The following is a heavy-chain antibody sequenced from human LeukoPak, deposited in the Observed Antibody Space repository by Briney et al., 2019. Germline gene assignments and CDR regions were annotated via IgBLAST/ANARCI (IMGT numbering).Heavy chain of an antibody. V-gene: IGHV4-39*07. CDR2: IYYSGST. D-gene: IGHD3-3*02. J-gene: IGHJ4*02. Sequence: SETLSLTCTVSGGSISSSSYYWGWIRQPPGKGLEWIGSIYYSGSTYYNPSLKSRVTISVDTSKNQFSLKLGSVTAADTAVYYCVSGDYVVYWGQGTLVTVSP. CDR3: VSGDYVVY. CDR1: GGSISSSSYY.